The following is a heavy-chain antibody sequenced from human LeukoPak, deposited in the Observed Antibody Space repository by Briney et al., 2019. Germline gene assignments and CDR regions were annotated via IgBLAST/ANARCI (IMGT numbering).Heavy chain of an antibody. CDR2: INWNGGST. CDR3: ARSLDDSGSYPDY. CDR1: GYTFDDYG. J-gene: IGHJ4*02. D-gene: IGHD1-26*01. Sequence: GGSLRLSCADSGYTFDDYGMSWVRQAPGKGLERVSGINWNGGSTGYADSVKGRFTISRDNAKNYLYLQMNSLRAEDTALYYCARSLDDSGSYPDYWGQGTLVTVSS. V-gene: IGHV3-20*04.